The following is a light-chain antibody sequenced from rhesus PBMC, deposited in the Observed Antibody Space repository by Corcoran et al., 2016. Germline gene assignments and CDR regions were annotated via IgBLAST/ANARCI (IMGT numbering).Light chain of an antibody. J-gene: IGKJ3*01. CDR1: QGISNA. Sequence: DIQMSQSPSSLSASVGDKVTITCRASQGISNALAWYQPKPGKAPNLLIYAASILESGVPSRFSGSRSGTDFTLTISSLQPEDFATYYCQQHNSYPFTFGPGAKLDIK. V-gene: IGKV1-33*02. CDR2: AAS. CDR3: QQHNSYPFT.